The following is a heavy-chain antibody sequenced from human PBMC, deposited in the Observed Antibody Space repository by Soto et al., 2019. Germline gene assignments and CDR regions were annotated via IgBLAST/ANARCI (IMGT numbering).Heavy chain of an antibody. V-gene: IGHV4-34*01. CDR3: ARGKLRYFDY. CDR1: GGSFSGYY. J-gene: IGHJ4*02. D-gene: IGHD3-9*01. Sequence: SETLSLTCAVYGGSFSGYYWSWIRQPPGKGLEWIGEINHSGSTNYNPSLKSRVTISVDTSKNQFSLKLSSVTAADTAVYYCARGKLRYFDYWGQGTLVTVSS. CDR2: INHSGST.